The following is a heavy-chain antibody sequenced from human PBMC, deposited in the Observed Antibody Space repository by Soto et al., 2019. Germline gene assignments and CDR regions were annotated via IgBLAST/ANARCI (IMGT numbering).Heavy chain of an antibody. J-gene: IGHJ6*03. Sequence: GGSLRLSCAASGFTFSSYGMHWVRQAPGKGLEWVAVIWYGGSNKYYADSVKGRFTISRDNSKNTLYLQMNSLRAEDTAVYYCARDSPAWYYYMDVWGKGTTVTVSS. CDR1: GFTFSSYG. CDR2: IWYGGSNK. CDR3: ARDSPAWYYYMDV. V-gene: IGHV3-33*01.